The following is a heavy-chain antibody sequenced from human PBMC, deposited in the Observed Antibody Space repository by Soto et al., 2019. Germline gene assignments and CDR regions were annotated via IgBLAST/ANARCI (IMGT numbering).Heavy chain of an antibody. Sequence: ASVKVSCKASGYTFTSYGISWVRQAPGQGLEWMGWISAYNGNTNYAQKLQGRVTMTTNTSMNTAYMELSSLTSEDMALYYCARGHRSSTWHSFDPWGQGTLVTVSS. CDR1: GYTFTSYG. CDR2: ISAYNGNT. D-gene: IGHD6-13*01. J-gene: IGHJ5*02. V-gene: IGHV1-18*03. CDR3: ARGHRSSTWHSFDP.